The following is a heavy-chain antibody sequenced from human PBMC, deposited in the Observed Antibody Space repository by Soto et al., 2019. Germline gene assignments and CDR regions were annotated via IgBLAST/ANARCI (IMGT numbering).Heavy chain of an antibody. V-gene: IGHV4-31*03. J-gene: IGHJ5*02. CDR3: ARVFSDSSSFFDP. D-gene: IGHD6-13*01. CDR1: GGSISSGGYY. Sequence: SETLSLTCTVSGGSISSGGYYWSWIRQHPGKGLEWIGYIYYSGRTNYNPSLKSRVTISVDTSKDQFSLKLNSVTTADTAVYYCARVFSDSSSFFDPWGQGTLVTGSS. CDR2: IYYSGRT.